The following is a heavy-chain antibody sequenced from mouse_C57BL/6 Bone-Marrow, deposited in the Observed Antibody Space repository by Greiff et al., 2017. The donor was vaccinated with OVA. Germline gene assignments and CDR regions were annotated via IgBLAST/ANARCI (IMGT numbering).Heavy chain of an antibody. Sequence: QVQLKESGAELVRPGASVKLSCKASGYTFTDYYINWVKQRPGQGLEWIARIYPGSGNTYYNEKFKGKATLTAEKSSSTAYMQLSSLTSEDSAVYFCAPIYDYDGYFDVWGTGTTVTVSS. CDR3: APIYDYDGYFDV. D-gene: IGHD2-4*01. J-gene: IGHJ1*03. V-gene: IGHV1-76*01. CDR1: GYTFTDYY. CDR2: IYPGSGNT.